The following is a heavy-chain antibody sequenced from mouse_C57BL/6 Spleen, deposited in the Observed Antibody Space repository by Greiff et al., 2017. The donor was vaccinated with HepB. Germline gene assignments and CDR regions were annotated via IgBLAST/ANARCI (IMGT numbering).Heavy chain of an antibody. CDR3: ALYYYGSWFAY. D-gene: IGHD1-1*01. V-gene: IGHV1-22*01. CDR2: INPNNGGT. Sequence: VQLQQSGPELVKPGASVKMSCKASGYTFTDYNMHWVKQSHGKSLEWIGYINPNNGGTSYNQKFKGKATLTVNKSSSTAYMELRSLTSEDSAVYYCALYYYGSWFAYWGQGTLVTVSA. CDR1: GYTFTDYN. J-gene: IGHJ3*01.